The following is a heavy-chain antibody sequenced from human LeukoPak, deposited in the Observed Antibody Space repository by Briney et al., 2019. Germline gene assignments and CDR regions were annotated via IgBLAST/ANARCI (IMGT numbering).Heavy chain of an antibody. Sequence: ASVKVSCKASGYTFTNHYMHWVRQSPGQGLEWMGIINPGGGSTSYPQKFQGRVTMTRDTSTSTVYMELSSLRSEDTAFYFCARDEVAGTYYFDNSGQGTLVTVSS. CDR1: GYTFTNHY. CDR3: ARDEVAGTYYFDN. D-gene: IGHD6-19*01. V-gene: IGHV1-46*01. CDR2: INPGGGST. J-gene: IGHJ4*02.